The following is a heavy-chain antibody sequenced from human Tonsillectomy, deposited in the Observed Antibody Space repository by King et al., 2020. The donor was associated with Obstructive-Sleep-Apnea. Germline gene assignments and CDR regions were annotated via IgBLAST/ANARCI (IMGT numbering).Heavy chain of an antibody. CDR1: GFTFSSYA. V-gene: IGHV3-30-3*01. D-gene: IGHD5-12*01. J-gene: IGHJ3*02. CDR3: ERLRGYSSYDVEFSAFDI. CDR2: ISYDGSNK. Sequence: VQLVESGGGVVQPGGSLRLSCAASGFTFSSYAMHWVRQAPGKGLEGVAVISYDGSNKYYADSVKGRFPISSDNSKNTLSLQMNSLRAEETAVYYCERLRGYSSYDVEFSAFDIWGQGTMVTVSA.